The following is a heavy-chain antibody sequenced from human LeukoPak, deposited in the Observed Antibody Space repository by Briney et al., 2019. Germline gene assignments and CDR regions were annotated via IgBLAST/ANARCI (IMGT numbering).Heavy chain of an antibody. CDR3: ARGLREYYYGSGSYDRGNY. Sequence: PSETLSLTCAVYGGSFSGYYWSWIRQPPGKGLEWIGEINHSGSTNYNPSLKSRVTISVDTSKNQFSLKLSSVTAADTAVYYCARGLREYYYGSGSYDRGNYWGQGTLVTVSS. V-gene: IGHV4-34*01. CDR1: GGSFSGYY. J-gene: IGHJ4*02. CDR2: INHSGST. D-gene: IGHD3-10*01.